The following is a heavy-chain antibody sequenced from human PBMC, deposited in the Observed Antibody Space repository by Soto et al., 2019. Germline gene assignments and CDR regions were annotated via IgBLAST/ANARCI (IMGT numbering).Heavy chain of an antibody. CDR3: PRDDVHCSGGRCYGFPMDV. V-gene: IGHV3-66*01. D-gene: IGHD2-15*01. CDR2: IKSGGST. J-gene: IGHJ6*04. Sequence: EVQLVESGGGLVQPGGSLRLSCAASGFTVSSKYMSWVRQAPGKGLEWVSLIKSGGSTYYAGSVKGRFTISRDNSENTLVLQMNSLRVEDTAVYYCPRDDVHCSGGRCYGFPMDVWGKGTTVTVSA. CDR1: GFTVSSKY.